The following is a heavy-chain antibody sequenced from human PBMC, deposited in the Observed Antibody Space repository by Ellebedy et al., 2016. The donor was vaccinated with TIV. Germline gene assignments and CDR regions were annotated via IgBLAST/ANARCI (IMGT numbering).Heavy chain of an antibody. CDR2: ISYDGSNK. D-gene: IGHD3-10*01. Sequence: GESLKISXAASGFTFSSYAMHWVRQAPGKGLEWVAVISYDGSNKYYADSVKGRFTISRDNSKNTLYLQMNSLRAEDTAVYYCARDWGSGSHHSTDYWGQGTLVTVSS. V-gene: IGHV3-30-3*01. J-gene: IGHJ4*02. CDR3: ARDWGSGSHHSTDY. CDR1: GFTFSSYA.